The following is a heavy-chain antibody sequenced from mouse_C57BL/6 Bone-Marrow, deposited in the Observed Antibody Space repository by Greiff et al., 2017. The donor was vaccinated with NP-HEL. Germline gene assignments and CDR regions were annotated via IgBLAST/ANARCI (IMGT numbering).Heavy chain of an antibody. CDR3: ARNYGVAY. CDR1: GYSITSGYY. D-gene: IGHD1-1*01. Sequence: ESGPGLVKPSQSLSLTCSVTGYSITSGYYWNWIRQFPGNKLEWMGYISYDGSNNYNPSLKNRISITRDTSKNQFFLKLNSVTTEDTATYYCARNYGVAYWGQGTLVTVSA. CDR2: ISYDGSN. J-gene: IGHJ3*01. V-gene: IGHV3-6*01.